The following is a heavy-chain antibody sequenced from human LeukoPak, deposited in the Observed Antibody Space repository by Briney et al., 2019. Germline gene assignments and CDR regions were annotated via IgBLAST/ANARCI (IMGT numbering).Heavy chain of an antibody. CDR3: ARGPQLSSSPNFDY. CDR1: GFTFSSYS. CDR2: ISSSSSYI. J-gene: IGHJ4*02. Sequence: PGGSLRLSCAASGFTFSSYSMNWVRHAPGKGLEWVSSISSSSSYIYYADSVKGRFTISRDNAKNSLYLQMNSLRAEDTAVYYCARGPQLSSSPNFDYWGQGTLVTVSS. D-gene: IGHD6-6*01. V-gene: IGHV3-21*01.